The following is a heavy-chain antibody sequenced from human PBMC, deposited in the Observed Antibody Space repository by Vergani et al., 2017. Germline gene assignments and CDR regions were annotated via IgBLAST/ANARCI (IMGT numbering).Heavy chain of an antibody. J-gene: IGHJ4*02. V-gene: IGHV2-26*01. CDR3: ARISSDCSSTSCYLLSPTQYYFDY. CDR2: IFSNDEK. D-gene: IGHD2-2*01. Sequence: QVTLKESGPVLVKPTETLTLTCTVSGFSLSNARMGVSWIRQPPGKALEWLAHIFSNDEKSYSTSLKSRLTISKDTSKSQVVLTMTNMDPVDTATYYCARISSDCSSTSCYLLSPTQYYFDYWGQGTLVTVSS. CDR1: GFSLSNARMG.